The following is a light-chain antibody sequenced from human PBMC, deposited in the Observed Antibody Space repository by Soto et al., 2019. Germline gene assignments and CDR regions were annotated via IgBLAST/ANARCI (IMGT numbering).Light chain of an antibody. CDR2: AAS. CDR1: QGIGSS. Sequence: IQLTQSPSSLSASVGDRVTITCRGSQGIGSSLAWYQQTPGKAPKFLIYAASTLQSGVPARFSGSGSGKDFTLTISSLQPEDFATYSCQQVNSYQRTFGAWTKG. CDR3: QQVNSYQRT. V-gene: IGKV1-9*01. J-gene: IGKJ4*01.